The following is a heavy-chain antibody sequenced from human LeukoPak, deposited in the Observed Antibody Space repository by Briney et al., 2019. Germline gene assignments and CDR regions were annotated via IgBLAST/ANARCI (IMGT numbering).Heavy chain of an antibody. Sequence: SETLSLTCAVSGGSITSGNWWSWVRQSPGKGLEWIGEIYHTGNTNYNPSLKSRVSISLDTSKNQFSLRLTSVTAADTAVYYCARDVRNYYDSSGYYPFDYWGQGTLVTVSS. CDR3: ARDVRNYYDSSGYYPFDY. V-gene: IGHV4-4*02. J-gene: IGHJ4*02. CDR2: IYHTGNT. CDR1: GGSITSGNW. D-gene: IGHD3-22*01.